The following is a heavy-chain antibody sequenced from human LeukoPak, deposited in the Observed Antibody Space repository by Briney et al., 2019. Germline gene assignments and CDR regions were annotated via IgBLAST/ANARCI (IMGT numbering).Heavy chain of an antibody. CDR2: IIPIFGTA. V-gene: IGHV1-69*05. Sequence: SVKVSCKASGGTFSSYAISWVRQAPGQGLEWMGGIIPIFGTANYAQKLQGRVTMTTDTSTSTAYMELRSLRSDDTAVYYCARVSGIAAAADGEGYWGQGTLVTVS. CDR1: GGTFSSYA. D-gene: IGHD6-13*01. J-gene: IGHJ4*02. CDR3: ARVSGIAAAADGEGY.